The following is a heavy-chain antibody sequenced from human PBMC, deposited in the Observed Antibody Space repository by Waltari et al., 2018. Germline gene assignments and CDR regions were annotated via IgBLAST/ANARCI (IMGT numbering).Heavy chain of an antibody. D-gene: IGHD6-13*01. CDR1: GFTFDDYA. CDR2: ISWNSGSI. Sequence: EVQLVESGGGLVQPGRSLRLCCAASGFTFDDYAMHWVRQAPGKGLEWVSGISWNSGSIGYADSVKGRFTISRDNAKNSLYLQMNSLRAEDTALYYCAKSAAGTYYYYYMDVWGKGTTVTVSS. CDR3: AKSAAGTYYYYYMDV. V-gene: IGHV3-9*01. J-gene: IGHJ6*03.